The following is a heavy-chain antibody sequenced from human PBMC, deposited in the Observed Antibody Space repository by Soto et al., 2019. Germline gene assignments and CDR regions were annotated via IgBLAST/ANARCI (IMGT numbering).Heavy chain of an antibody. V-gene: IGHV1-69*06. J-gene: IGHJ4*02. Sequence: QVQLVQSGAEVKKPGSSVKVSCKASGGTFSSNAISWVRQAPGQGLEWMGGIIPIYASPHYAQTFQGRVTVTADKAPTTAYLELSRLQFAGSAIYYCAIAVTGSRSALAHWCQGTLLIVSS. CDR3: AIAVTGSRSALAH. D-gene: IGHD3-9*01. CDR1: GGTFSSNA. CDR2: IIPIYASP.